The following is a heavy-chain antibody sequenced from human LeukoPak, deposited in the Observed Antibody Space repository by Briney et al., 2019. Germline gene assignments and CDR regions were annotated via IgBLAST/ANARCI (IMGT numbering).Heavy chain of an antibody. J-gene: IGHJ4*02. CDR2: ISSSSSYI. CDR1: GFTFSSYE. V-gene: IGHV3-21*04. D-gene: IGHD1-26*01. Sequence: GGSLRLSCAASGFTFSSYEMNWVRQAPGKGLEWVSSISSSSSYIYYADSVKGRFTISRDNSKNTLYLQMSSLRAEDTAVYYCAKDQWEALYWGQGTLVTVSS. CDR3: AKDQWEALY.